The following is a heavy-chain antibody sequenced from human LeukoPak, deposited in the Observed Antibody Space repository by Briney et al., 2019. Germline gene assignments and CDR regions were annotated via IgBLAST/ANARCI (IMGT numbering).Heavy chain of an antibody. CDR2: ISSSSSTI. CDR3: ASSYQGY. V-gene: IGHV3-48*01. CDR1: GFTFSSYS. J-gene: IGHJ4*02. Sequence: GGSLRLSCAASGFTFSSYSMNWVRQAPGKGLEWVSSISSSSSTIYYADSVKGRFTISRDNAKNSLYLQINSLRAEDTAVYYCASSYQGYWGQGTLVTVSS.